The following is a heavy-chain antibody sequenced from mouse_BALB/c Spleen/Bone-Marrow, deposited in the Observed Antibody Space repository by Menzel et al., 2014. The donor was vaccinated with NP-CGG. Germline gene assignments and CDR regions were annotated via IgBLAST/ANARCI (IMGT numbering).Heavy chain of an antibody. J-gene: IGHJ3*01. Sequence: QVQLQQSGAELVKPGASVKMSCKAFGYTFTTYPIEWMKQNHGKSLEWIGNFHPYNDDTNYNEKFRGKAKLTVERSSGTVSLNRSRLAPYDSDVYYCRRGGWFAYWGQGTLVTVSA. CDR2: FHPYNDDT. CDR1: GYTFTTYP. V-gene: IGHV1-47*01. CDR3: RRGGWFAY.